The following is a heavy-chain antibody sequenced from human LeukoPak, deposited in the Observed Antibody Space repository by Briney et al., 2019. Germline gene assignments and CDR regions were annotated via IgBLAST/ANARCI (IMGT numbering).Heavy chain of an antibody. CDR1: GFTVSSNY. V-gene: IGHV3-53*01. CDR2: IYSGGSI. CDR3: ARERPRNWFDP. Sequence: GGSLRLSCAASGFTVSSNYMSWVRQAPGKGREWVSVIYSGGSIYYADSVKGRFTISRDNSKNTLYLQMNSLRAEDTAVYYCARERPRNWFDPWGQGTLVTVSS. J-gene: IGHJ5*02.